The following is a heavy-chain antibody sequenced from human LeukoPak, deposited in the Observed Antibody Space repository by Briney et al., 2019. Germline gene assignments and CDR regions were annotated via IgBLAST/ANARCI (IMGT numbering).Heavy chain of an antibody. J-gene: IGHJ4*02. CDR3: ARGRDIVVVPAAETSGDY. Sequence: PSETLSLTCAVYGGSFSGYYWSWIRQPPGKGLEWIGEISHSGSTNYNPSLKSRVTISVDTSKNQFSLKLSSVTAADTAVYYCARGRDIVVVPAAETSGDYWGQGTLVTVSS. D-gene: IGHD2-2*01. CDR1: GGSFSGYY. CDR2: ISHSGST. V-gene: IGHV4-34*01.